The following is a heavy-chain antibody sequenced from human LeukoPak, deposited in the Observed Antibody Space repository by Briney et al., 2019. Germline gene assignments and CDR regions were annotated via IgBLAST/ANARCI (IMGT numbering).Heavy chain of an antibody. CDR2: IYDSGNT. Sequence: SETLSLTCTVSGGPISSGGYYWSWIRQHPGKGLEWIGYIYDSGNTYYIPSLLSRVTMSVDTSKNQFSLKLSSVTAADAAVYYCASLNYASESYSFDSWGQGTLVTVSS. CDR1: GGPISSGGYY. D-gene: IGHD3-10*01. J-gene: IGHJ4*02. V-gene: IGHV4-31*03. CDR3: ASLNYASESYSFDS.